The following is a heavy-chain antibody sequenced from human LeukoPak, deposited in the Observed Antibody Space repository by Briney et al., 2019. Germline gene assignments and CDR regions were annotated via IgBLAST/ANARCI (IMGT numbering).Heavy chain of an antibody. D-gene: IGHD1-26*01. CDR2: IYYSGST. V-gene: IGHV4-39*07. CDR3: ARVAPQLYGGSSPHFDY. Sequence: SETLSLTCTVSGGSISSSSYYWGWIRQPPGKGLEWIGSIYYSGSTYHNPSLKSRVTISVDTSKNQFSLKLSSVTAADTAVYYCARVAPQLYGGSSPHFDYWGQGTLVTVSS. J-gene: IGHJ4*02. CDR1: GGSISSSSYY.